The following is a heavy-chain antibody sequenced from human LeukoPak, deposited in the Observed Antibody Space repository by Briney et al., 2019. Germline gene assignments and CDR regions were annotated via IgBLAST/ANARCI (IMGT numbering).Heavy chain of an antibody. D-gene: IGHD5-24*01. CDR2: NNPNSGGT. V-gene: IGHV1-2*04. CDR1: GYTFTGYY. CDR3: AREDGDGYFRALFDP. J-gene: IGHJ5*02. Sequence: ASVKVSCKASGYTFTGYYMHWVRQAPGQGLEWMGWNNPNSGGTNYAQKFQGWVTMTRDTSISTAYMELSRLRSDDTAVYYCAREDGDGYFRALFDPWGQGTLVTVSS.